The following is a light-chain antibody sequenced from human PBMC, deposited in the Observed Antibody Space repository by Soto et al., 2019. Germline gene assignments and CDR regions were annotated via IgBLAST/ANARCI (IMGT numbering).Light chain of an antibody. Sequence: EIVLTQSPCTLSLSPGERATLSCRASQSVSSSYFAWYQQKPGQAPRLIIYGASSRATGIPDRFSGSGSGTDFTLTISRLEPEDFAVYYCHQSGSYGITFGQGTRLEIK. CDR2: GAS. CDR1: QSVSSSY. V-gene: IGKV3-20*01. J-gene: IGKJ5*01. CDR3: HQSGSYGIT.